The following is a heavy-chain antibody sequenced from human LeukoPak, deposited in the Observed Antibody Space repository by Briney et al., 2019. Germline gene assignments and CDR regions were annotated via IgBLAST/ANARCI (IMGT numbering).Heavy chain of an antibody. V-gene: IGHV3-48*01. Sequence: PGRSLRLSCAASGSTFSSYGMHWVRQAPGKGLEWGSYISGSSSTIYYADSVKGRFTISRDNGKNTLYLQMNSLRAEDTAVYYCARGSTYYDSSGQVPFDYWGQGTLVTVSS. D-gene: IGHD3-22*01. CDR3: ARGSTYYDSSGQVPFDY. CDR1: GSTFSSYG. J-gene: IGHJ4*02. CDR2: ISGSSSTI.